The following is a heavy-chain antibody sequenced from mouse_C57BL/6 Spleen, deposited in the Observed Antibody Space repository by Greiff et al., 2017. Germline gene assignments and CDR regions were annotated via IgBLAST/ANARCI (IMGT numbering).Heavy chain of an antibody. J-gene: IGHJ2*01. CDR1: GFTFSSYT. V-gene: IGHV5-9*01. Sequence: EVMLVESGGGLVKPGGSLKLSCAASGFTFSSYTMSWVRQTPEKRLEWVATISGGGGNTYYPDSVKGRFTISRDNAKNTLYLQMSSLRSEDTALYYCARRGLRYYFDYWGQGTTLTVSS. CDR2: ISGGGGNT. D-gene: IGHD1-1*01. CDR3: ARRGLRYYFDY.